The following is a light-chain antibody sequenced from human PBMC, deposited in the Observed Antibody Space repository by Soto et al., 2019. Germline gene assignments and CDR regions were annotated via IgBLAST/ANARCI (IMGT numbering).Light chain of an antibody. V-gene: IGKV3-11*01. CDR1: QSVSSF. Sequence: EIVLTQSPATLSLSPGKRATLSCTASQSVSSFLAWYQQKPGQAPRLLIYDASNGATGIPARFSGSGSGTEFTLTISSLQSEDFAVYYCQQRSNWPLTFGPGTKVDIK. CDR3: QQRSNWPLT. CDR2: DAS. J-gene: IGKJ3*01.